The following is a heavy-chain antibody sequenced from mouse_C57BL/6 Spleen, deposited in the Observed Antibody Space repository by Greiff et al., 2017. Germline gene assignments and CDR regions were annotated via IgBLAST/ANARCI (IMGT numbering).Heavy chain of an antibody. Sequence: QVQLQQSGAELVRPGTSVKVSCKASGYAFTNYLIEWVKQRPGQGLEWIGVINPGSGGTNYNEKFKGKATLTADKSSSTAYMQLSSLTSEDSAVYFCGYSNYDYYAMGYWGQGTSVTVSS. CDR1: GYAFTNYL. CDR3: GYSNYDYYAMGY. CDR2: INPGSGGT. V-gene: IGHV1-54*01. D-gene: IGHD2-5*01. J-gene: IGHJ4*01.